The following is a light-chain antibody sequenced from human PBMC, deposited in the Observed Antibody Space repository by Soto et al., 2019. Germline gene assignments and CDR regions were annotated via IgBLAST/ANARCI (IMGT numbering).Light chain of an antibody. CDR2: DVS. CDR3: SSYTSRRTRV. V-gene: IGLV2-14*01. J-gene: IGLJ3*02. CDR1: SSDVGGYNY. Sequence: QSALTQPAYVSGSPGQSITISCTGTSSDVGGYNYVSWYQQHPGKAPKLMIYDVSNRPSGVSNRFSGSKSGNTASLTISGLQAEDEADYYCSSYTSRRTRVFGGGTQLTVL.